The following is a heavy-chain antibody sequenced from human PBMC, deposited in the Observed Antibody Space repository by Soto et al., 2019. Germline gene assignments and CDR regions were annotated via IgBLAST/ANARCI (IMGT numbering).Heavy chain of an antibody. D-gene: IGHD1-26*01. CDR2: ISGYNGNT. Sequence: QVQLVQSGAEVKKPGASVKVSCKASGYTFTSYGISWVRQAPGQGLEWMGWISGYNGNTNYPQKPQGRDTMTTDTPRSPAHQELGSPGSAGTAGYYWAREGAFIGAAAVGWDYWGQGTLVTVSS. J-gene: IGHJ4*02. CDR1: GYTFTSYG. CDR3: AREGAFIGAAAVGWDY. V-gene: IGHV1-18*01.